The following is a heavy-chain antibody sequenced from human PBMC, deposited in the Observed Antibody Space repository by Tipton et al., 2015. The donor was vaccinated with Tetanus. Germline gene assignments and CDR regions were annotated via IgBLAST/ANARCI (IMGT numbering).Heavy chain of an antibody. Sequence: SLRLSCAASGVTFRDSAVHWVRQAPGKGLERVSAISISGDSTYYADSVKGRFTISRDNSKDTLYLQMHSLRVEDTAVYYCAKEIRPNDSWGQGTLVTVSS. D-gene: IGHD3-16*01. V-gene: IGHV3-23*01. CDR2: ISISGDST. CDR3: AKEIRPNDS. J-gene: IGHJ4*02. CDR1: GVTFRDSA.